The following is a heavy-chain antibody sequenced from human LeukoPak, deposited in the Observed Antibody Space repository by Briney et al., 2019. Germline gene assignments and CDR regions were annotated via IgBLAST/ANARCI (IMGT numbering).Heavy chain of an antibody. CDR1: GFTFSSYE. V-gene: IGHV3-48*03. CDR2: ISSSGSTI. D-gene: IGHD3-10*01. J-gene: IGHJ4*02. CDR3: AKEGAMVRGVIRN. Sequence: PWGSLRLSCAASGFTFSSYEMNWVRQAPGKGLEWVSYISSSGSTIYYADSVKGRFTISRDNAKNSLYLQMNSLRAEDTALYYCAKEGAMVRGVIRNWGQGTLVTVSS.